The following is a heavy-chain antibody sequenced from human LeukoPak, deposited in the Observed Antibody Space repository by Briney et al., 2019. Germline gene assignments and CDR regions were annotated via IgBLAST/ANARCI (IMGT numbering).Heavy chain of an antibody. CDR2: IRDSGATT. V-gene: IGHV3-23*01. CDR3: AKDGGTYSPYYFDS. CDR1: GFTFSSYA. D-gene: IGHD1-26*01. Sequence: GGSLRLSCAASGFTFSSYAMSWVRQAPGKGLEWVSGIRDSGATTFYADSVRGRFTISRDNPKNTLYLQMNSLRAEDTAVYYCAKDGGTYSPYYFDSWGQGTLVTVSS. J-gene: IGHJ4*02.